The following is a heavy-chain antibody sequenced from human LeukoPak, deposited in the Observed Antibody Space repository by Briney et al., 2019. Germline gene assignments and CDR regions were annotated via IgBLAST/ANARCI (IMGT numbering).Heavy chain of an antibody. D-gene: IGHD3-9*01. J-gene: IGHJ3*02. CDR2: IYTSGST. CDR3: ARGRLRYFDWLLTHAFDI. V-gene: IGHV4-61*02. CDR1: GGSISSGSYY. Sequence: PSETLSLTCTVSGGSISSGSYYWSWIRQPAGKGLEWIGRIYTSGSTNYNPSLKSRVTMSVDTSKNQFSLKLSSVTAADTAVYYCARGRLRYFDWLLTHAFDIWGQGTMVTVSS.